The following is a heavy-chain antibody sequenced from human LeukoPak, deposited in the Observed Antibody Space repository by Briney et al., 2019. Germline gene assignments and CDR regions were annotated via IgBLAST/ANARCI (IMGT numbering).Heavy chain of an antibody. CDR2: INPNSGGT. J-gene: IGHJ4*02. Sequence: GASVKVSCKASGYTFTGYYMHWVRQAPGHGLEWMGWINPNSGGTNYAQKFQGRVTMTRDTSISTAYMELSRLRSDDTAVYYCARGDFDWLNYRGFDYWGQGTLVTVSS. V-gene: IGHV1-2*02. D-gene: IGHD3-9*01. CDR1: GYTFTGYY. CDR3: ARGDFDWLNYRGFDY.